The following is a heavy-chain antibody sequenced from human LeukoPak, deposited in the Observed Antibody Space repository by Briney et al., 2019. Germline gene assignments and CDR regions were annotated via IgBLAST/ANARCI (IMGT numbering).Heavy chain of an antibody. CDR1: GGSTSSSTYY. V-gene: IGHV4-39*01. J-gene: IGHJ4*02. CDR2: LYYSDNP. Sequence: PSETLSLTCTVSGGSTSSSTYYWAWIRQPPGKGLEWIAALYYSDNPYYSPSLKSRVTISIDTSKNQFSLKLSSVTAADTAVYYCVAMIRGGLTPSDYWGQGTLVTVSS. CDR3: VAMIRGGLTPSDY. D-gene: IGHD3-10*01.